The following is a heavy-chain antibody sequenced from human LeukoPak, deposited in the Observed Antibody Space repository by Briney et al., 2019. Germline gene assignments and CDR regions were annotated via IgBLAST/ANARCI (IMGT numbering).Heavy chain of an antibody. Sequence: PSETLSLTCTVSIDSIKNYYWNWIRQPPGKGLEWIGYIYHTGNTNYNPSLKSRLSMSIDPSKNQFSLKLNSVTAADTAVYYCARGGYSSGRAFDYWGQGTLVTVSS. D-gene: IGHD6-19*01. J-gene: IGHJ4*02. CDR3: ARGGYSSGRAFDY. CDR1: IDSIKNYY. CDR2: IYHTGNT. V-gene: IGHV4-59*12.